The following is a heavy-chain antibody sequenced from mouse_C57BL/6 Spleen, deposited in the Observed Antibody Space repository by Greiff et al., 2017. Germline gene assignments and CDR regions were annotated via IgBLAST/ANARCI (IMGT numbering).Heavy chain of an antibody. J-gene: IGHJ3*01. CDR3: AGNYGSSSAWFAY. D-gene: IGHD1-1*01. CDR1: GYTFTGYW. CDR2: ILPGSGST. V-gene: IGHV1-9*01. Sequence: QVQLQQSGAELMKPGASVKLSCKATGYTFTGYWIEWVKQRPGHGLEWIGEILPGSGSTNYTEKFKGKATFTADTSSNTAYMQLSSLTTEDSAIYYCAGNYGSSSAWFAYWGQGTLGTVSA.